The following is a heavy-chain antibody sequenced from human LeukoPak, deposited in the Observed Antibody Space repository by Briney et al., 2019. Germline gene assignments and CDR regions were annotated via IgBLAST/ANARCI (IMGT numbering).Heavy chain of an antibody. CDR1: GFPLVNYW. V-gene: IGHV3-11*01. CDR3: ARRYSNSFDY. CDR2: ISNSGGTI. D-gene: IGHD4-11*01. Sequence: GGSLRLSCAASGFPLVNYWMTWIRQAPGKGLEWVSYISNSGGTIYYTDSVKGRFTISRDNAKNSLYLQMNSLRAEDTAVYYCARRYSNSFDYWGQGTLVTVSS. J-gene: IGHJ4*02.